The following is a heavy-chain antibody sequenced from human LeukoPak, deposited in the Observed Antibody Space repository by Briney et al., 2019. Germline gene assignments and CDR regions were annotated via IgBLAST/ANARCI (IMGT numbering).Heavy chain of an antibody. CDR2: FDPEDGET. CDR1: GYTLTELS. D-gene: IGHD7-27*01. J-gene: IGHJ4*02. Sequence: ASVKVSCKVSGYTLTELSMHWVRQAPGKGLEWMGGFDPEDGETIYAQEFQGRVTMTEDTSTDTAYMELSSLRSEDTAVYYCATPPGDWGSDYYFDYWGQGTLVTVSS. CDR3: ATPPGDWGSDYYFDY. V-gene: IGHV1-24*01.